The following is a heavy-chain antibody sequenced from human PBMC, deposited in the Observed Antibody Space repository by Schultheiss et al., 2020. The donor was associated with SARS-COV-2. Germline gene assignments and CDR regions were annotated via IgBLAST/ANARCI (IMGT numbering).Heavy chain of an antibody. CDR2: NYYSGST. Sequence: SETLSLTCTVSGGSISSSSYYWGWIRQPPGKGLEWIGSNYYSGSTYYNPSLKSLVTITLDTSKNQFSLKLSSVTAADTAVYYCARRAYGGISDYWGQGTLVTVSS. D-gene: IGHD4-23*01. CDR3: ARRAYGGISDY. J-gene: IGHJ4*02. CDR1: GGSISSSSYY. V-gene: IGHV4-39*01.